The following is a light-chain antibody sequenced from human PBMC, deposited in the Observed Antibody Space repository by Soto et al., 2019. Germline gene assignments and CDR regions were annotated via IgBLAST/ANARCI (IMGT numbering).Light chain of an antibody. Sequence: QAVLTQPASVSGSTGQSITLSCTGTSSDVGGYNYVSWYQQHPCKAPKLMIYEVSDRPSGVSNLFSGSKSGNTASLSISGLQAADEVDYSCHSYATRSTSLVCRTGTKVTVL. CDR3: HSYATRSTSLV. V-gene: IGLV2-14*01. CDR1: SSDVGGYNY. CDR2: EVS. J-gene: IGLJ1*01.